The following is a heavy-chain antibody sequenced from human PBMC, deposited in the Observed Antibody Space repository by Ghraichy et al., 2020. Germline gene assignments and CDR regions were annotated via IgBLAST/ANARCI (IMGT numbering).Heavy chain of an antibody. CDR3: ARGDYWGTIDY. Sequence: GGSLRLSCTASGFTFSYYWMHWVRQAPEKGLVWVSRVNSDGTNTIYADSVKGRFTISRDNAKNTLYLQMNSLRVEDTAVYYCARGDYWGTIDYWGQGVLVTVSS. CDR1: GFTFSYYW. J-gene: IGHJ4*02. CDR2: VNSDGTNT. V-gene: IGHV3-74*01. D-gene: IGHD3-16*01.